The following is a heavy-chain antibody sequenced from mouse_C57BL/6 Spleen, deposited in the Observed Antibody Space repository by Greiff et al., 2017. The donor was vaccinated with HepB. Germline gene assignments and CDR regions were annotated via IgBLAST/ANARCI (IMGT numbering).Heavy chain of an antibody. D-gene: IGHD1-1*01. Sequence: QVQLQQSGAELVKPGASVKISCKASGYAFSSYWMNWVKQRPGKGLEWIGLIYPGDGDTNYNGKFKGKATLTADKSSSTAYMQLSSLTSEDSAVYFCARGGKLREYFDVWGTGTTVTVSS. J-gene: IGHJ1*03. V-gene: IGHV1-80*01. CDR3: ARGGKLREYFDV. CDR1: GYAFSSYW. CDR2: IYPGDGDT.